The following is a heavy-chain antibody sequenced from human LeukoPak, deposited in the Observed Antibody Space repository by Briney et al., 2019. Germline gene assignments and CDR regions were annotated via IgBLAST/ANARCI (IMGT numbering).Heavy chain of an antibody. D-gene: IGHD3-22*01. CDR3: ARHAPYYYDSSGYYYGGDY. CDR1: GLTFSSYS. CDR2: ISSSSSTI. Sequence: GGSLRLSCAASGLTFSSYSMNWVRQAPGKGLEWVSYISSSSSTIYYADSVKGRFTISRDNAKNSLYLQMNSLRAEDTAVYYCARHAPYYYDSSGYYYGGDYWGQGTLVTVSS. V-gene: IGHV3-48*04. J-gene: IGHJ4*02.